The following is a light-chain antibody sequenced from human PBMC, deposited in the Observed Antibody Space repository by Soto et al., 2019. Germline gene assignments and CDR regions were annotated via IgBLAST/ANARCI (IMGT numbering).Light chain of an antibody. J-gene: IGLJ1*01. V-gene: IGLV2-14*01. CDR3: SAYTTTRTLI. CDR2: EVN. CDR1: SRDVGGYDY. Sequence: QSALTQPASVSGSPGQSVTISCTGTSRDVGGYDYVSWYQQHPGTAPKLILYEVNNRPSGVSNRCSGSKSGNTASLIISGLQTEDEADYYCSAYTTTRTLIFGTGTKLT.